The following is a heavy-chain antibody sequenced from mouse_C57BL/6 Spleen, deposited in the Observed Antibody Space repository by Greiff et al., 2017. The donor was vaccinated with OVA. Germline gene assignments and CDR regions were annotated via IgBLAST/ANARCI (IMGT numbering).Heavy chain of an antibody. J-gene: IGHJ4*01. CDR3: ARPRFFYYSNLRRYAMDY. D-gene: IGHD2-5*01. V-gene: IGHV5-6*01. CDR2: ISSGGSYT. CDR1: GFTFSSYG. Sequence: EVQVVESGGDLVKPGGSLKLSCAASGFTFSSYGMSWVRQTPDKRLEWVATISSGGSYTYYPDSVKGRFTISRDNAKNTLYLQMSSLKSEDTAMYYCARPRFFYYSNLRRYAMDYWGQGTSVTVSS.